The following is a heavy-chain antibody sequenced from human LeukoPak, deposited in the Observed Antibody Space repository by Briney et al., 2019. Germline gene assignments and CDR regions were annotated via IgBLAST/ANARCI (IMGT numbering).Heavy chain of an antibody. CDR1: GYTFTSYY. V-gene: IGHV1-46*01. CDR2: INPSGGST. Sequence: ASVKVSCRASGYTFTSYYMHWVRQAPGQGLEWMGIINPSGGSTSYAQKFQGRVTMTRDMSTSTVYMELSSLRSEDMAVYYCARAASVTRSSTSCYGHYYYYYMDVWGKGTTVTVSS. D-gene: IGHD2-2*01. CDR3: ARAASVTRSSTSCYGHYYYYYMDV. J-gene: IGHJ6*03.